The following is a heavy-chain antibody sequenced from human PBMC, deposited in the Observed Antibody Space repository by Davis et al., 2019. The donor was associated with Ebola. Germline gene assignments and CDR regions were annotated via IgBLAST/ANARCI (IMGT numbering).Heavy chain of an antibody. V-gene: IGHV4-39*01. CDR3: ASPGYSSGWYPSYYYYGMDV. J-gene: IGHJ6*02. Sequence: PSETLSLTCTVSGGSISSSSYYWGWIRQPPGKGLEWIGSIYYSGSTYYNPSLKSRVTISVDTSKNQFSLKLSSVTAADTAVYYCASPGYSSGWYPSYYYYGMDVWGQGTTVTVSS. D-gene: IGHD6-19*01. CDR1: GGSISSSSYY. CDR2: IYYSGST.